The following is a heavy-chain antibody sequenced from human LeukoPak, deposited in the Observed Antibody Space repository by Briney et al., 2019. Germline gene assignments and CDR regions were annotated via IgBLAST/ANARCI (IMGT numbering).Heavy chain of an antibody. J-gene: IGHJ4*02. D-gene: IGHD5-12*01. Sequence: GSLRLSCAASGFTFSSYAMHWIRQPPGKGLEWIGEINHSGSTNYNPSLKSRVTISVDTSKNQFSLKLSSMTAADTAVYFCARGQWLRVNYFDYWGQGTLVTVSS. CDR2: INHSGST. CDR3: ARGQWLRVNYFDY. V-gene: IGHV4-34*01. CDR1: GFTFSSYA.